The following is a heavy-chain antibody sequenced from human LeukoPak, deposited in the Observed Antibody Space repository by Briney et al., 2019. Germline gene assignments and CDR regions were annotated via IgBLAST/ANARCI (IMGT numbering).Heavy chain of an antibody. V-gene: IGHV3-21*01. D-gene: IGHD6-13*01. Sequence: GGSLRLSCAASGFTFSSYAMSWVRQAPGKGLEWVSSISSSSSYIYYADSVKGRFTISRDNAKNSLYLQMNSLRAEDTAVYYCARDRAAIAAAGLDYGMDVWGQGTTVTVSS. CDR2: ISSSSSYI. CDR1: GFTFSSYA. J-gene: IGHJ6*02. CDR3: ARDRAAIAAAGLDYGMDV.